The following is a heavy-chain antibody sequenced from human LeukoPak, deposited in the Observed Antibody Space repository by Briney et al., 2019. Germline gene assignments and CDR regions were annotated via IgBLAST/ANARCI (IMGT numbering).Heavy chain of an antibody. Sequence: GGTLRLSCAASGFTFSSYEMNWVRQPPAKGREGVSYISRSGSTIYYTDSLKRRFNISRDNAKNSLYLQTNRLRGEGTAVYYWAGLGITTFGGVWGKGTTVTISS. CDR2: ISRSGSTI. CDR3: AGLGITTFGGV. CDR1: GFTFSSYE. D-gene: IGHD3-10*02. V-gene: IGHV3-48*03. J-gene: IGHJ6*04.